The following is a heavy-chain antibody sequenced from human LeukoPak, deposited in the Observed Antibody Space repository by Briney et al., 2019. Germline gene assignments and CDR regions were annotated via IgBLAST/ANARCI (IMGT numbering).Heavy chain of an antibody. J-gene: IGHJ6*03. Sequence: KPSETLSLTCTVSGGSISSSSYYWGWIRQPPGKGLEWIGSIYYSGSTYYNPSLKSRVTISVDTSKNQFSLKLSSVTAADTAVYYCARVESVWELPYYYYYMDVWGKGTTVTVSS. CDR1: GGSISSSSYY. V-gene: IGHV4-39*07. CDR2: IYYSGST. CDR3: ARVESVWELPYYYYYMDV. D-gene: IGHD1-26*01.